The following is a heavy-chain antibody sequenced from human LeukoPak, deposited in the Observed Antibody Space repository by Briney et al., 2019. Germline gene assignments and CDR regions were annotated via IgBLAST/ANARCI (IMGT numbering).Heavy chain of an antibody. CDR2: ISSSSSYI. D-gene: IGHD3-9*01. CDR1: GFTFSSYS. J-gene: IGHJ4*02. CDR3: ARENSGYFDWLPPLDY. V-gene: IGHV3-21*01. Sequence: PGGSLRLSCAASGFTFSSYSTNWVRQAPGKGLEWVSSISSSSSYIYYADSVKGRFTISRDNAKNSLYLQMNSLRAEDTAVYYCARENSGYFDWLPPLDYWGQGTLVTVSS.